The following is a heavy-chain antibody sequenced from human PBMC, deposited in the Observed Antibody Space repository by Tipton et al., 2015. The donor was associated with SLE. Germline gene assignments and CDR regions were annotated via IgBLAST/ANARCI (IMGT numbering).Heavy chain of an antibody. Sequence: SLRLSYAASGFTFSSYAMSWVRQAPGKGLEWVSAISGSGGSTYYADSVKGRFTISRDNSKNTLYLQMNSLRAEDTAVYYCARATSFGVYDSSGYDYWGQGTLVTVSS. J-gene: IGHJ4*02. V-gene: IGHV3-23*01. CDR1: GFTFSSYA. D-gene: IGHD3-22*01. CDR2: ISGSGGST. CDR3: ARATSFGVYDSSGYDY.